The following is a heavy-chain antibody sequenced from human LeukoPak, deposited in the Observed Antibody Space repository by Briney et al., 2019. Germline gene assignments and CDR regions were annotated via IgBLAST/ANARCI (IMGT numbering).Heavy chain of an antibody. CDR3: ARGGVGYCSGGSCYYFDY. D-gene: IGHD2-15*01. V-gene: IGHV1-2*02. J-gene: IGHJ4*02. CDR1: GYTFTCYY. CDR2: VNPNSGGT. Sequence: ASVKVSCKASGYTFTCYYMHWVRQAPGQGLEWMGWVNPNSGGTNYAQKFQGRVTMTRDTSISTAYMELSRLRSDDTAVYYCARGGVGYCSGGSCYYFDYWGQGTLVTVSS.